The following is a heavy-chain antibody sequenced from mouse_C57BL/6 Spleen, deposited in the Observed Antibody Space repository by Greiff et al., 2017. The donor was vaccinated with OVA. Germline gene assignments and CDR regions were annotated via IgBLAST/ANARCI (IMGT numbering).Heavy chain of an antibody. D-gene: IGHD1-1*01. CDR1: GYTFTSYW. CDR2: IHPNSGST. Sequence: QVQLQQPGAELVKPGASVKLSCKASGYTFTSYWMHWVKQRPGQGLEWIGMIHPNSGSTNYNEKFKSKATLTVDKSSSTAYMQLSSLTSEDSAVYYCARFPSYYYGSRGYAMDYWGQGTSVTVSS. V-gene: IGHV1-64*01. J-gene: IGHJ4*01. CDR3: ARFPSYYYGSRGYAMDY.